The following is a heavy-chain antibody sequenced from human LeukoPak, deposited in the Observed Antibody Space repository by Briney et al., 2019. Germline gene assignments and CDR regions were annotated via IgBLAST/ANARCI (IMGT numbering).Heavy chain of an antibody. V-gene: IGHV3-30*18. D-gene: IGHD2-2*01. Sequence: GGSLRLSCAASGFTFSSYGMHWVRQAPGKGLEWVAVISYDGSNKYYADSVKGRFTISRDNSKNTLYLQMNSLRAEDTAVYYCAKDRAIVVPAAMEDYWGQGTLVTVSS. CDR2: ISYDGSNK. CDR1: GFTFSSYG. J-gene: IGHJ4*02. CDR3: AKDRAIVVPAAMEDY.